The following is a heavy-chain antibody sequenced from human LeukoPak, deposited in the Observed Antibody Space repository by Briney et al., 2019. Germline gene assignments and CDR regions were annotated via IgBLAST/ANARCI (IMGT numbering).Heavy chain of an antibody. CDR1: GFSFSXXX. J-gene: IGHJ4*02. Sequence: PGRSLRLSCAASGFSFSXXXXXXVRQAPGXXXXXXXXISGSGXTXXYAXXXXGXXXXSRDNSKNTLYLQMNSLRAEDSAVYYCAKDVAAGLRGYFDYWGQGTLVTVSS. V-gene: IGHV3-23*01. CDR3: AKDVAAGLRGYFDY. D-gene: IGHD4-17*01. CDR2: ISGSGXTX.